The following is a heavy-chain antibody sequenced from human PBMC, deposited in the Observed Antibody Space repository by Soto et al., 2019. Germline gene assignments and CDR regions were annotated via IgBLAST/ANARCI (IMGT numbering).Heavy chain of an antibody. V-gene: IGHV4-59*01. J-gene: IGHJ4*02. CDR2: VHYSGTT. CDR3: ARRWSGTDY. CDR1: GGSISIYY. Sequence: QVHLQESGPGLVKPSETLSLTCTVSGGSISIYYWNWIRQPPGKGLEWIGYVHYSGTTSYSPSVESRVTISLDTSKNQFSLRLTSVTAADTAVYYCARRWSGTDYWGQGTLVTVSS. D-gene: IGHD3-10*01.